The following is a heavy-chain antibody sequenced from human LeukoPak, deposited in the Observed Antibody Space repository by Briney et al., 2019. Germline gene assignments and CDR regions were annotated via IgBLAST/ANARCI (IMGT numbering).Heavy chain of an antibody. CDR2: INPNGGDT. CDR1: GYNFPAYF. D-gene: IGHD3-10*01. CDR3: ARTRGAMVRGVIITNFDY. V-gene: IGHV1-2*06. J-gene: IGHJ4*02. Sequence: GASVKVSCKAAGYNFPAYFMHWVRQAPGQGLEWMGRINPNGGDTNYAQKFQGRVTMARDTSISTAYMELNRLRSDDTAVYYCARTRGAMVRGVIITNFDYWGQGTLVSVSA.